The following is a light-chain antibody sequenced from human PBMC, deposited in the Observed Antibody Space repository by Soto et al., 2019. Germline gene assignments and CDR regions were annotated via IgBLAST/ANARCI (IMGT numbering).Light chain of an antibody. V-gene: IGKV1-27*01. J-gene: IGKJ5*01. CDR2: GAS. CDR1: QGIGNY. Sequence: DVQVTQYPSSLSASVGDRVTITCRASQGIGNYLAWYQHKPGKVPKLLIYGASTLQSRVPSRFSGGGSGTEFTLTISGLQIEDLATYYCQVYNNGPPGFGQGTRLEIK. CDR3: QVYNNGPPG.